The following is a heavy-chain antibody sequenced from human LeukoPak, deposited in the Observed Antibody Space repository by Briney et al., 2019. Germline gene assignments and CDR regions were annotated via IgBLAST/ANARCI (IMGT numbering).Heavy chain of an antibody. V-gene: IGHV1-18*01. CDR3: ARRIPASEAFDI. J-gene: IGHJ3*02. Sequence: GASVKVSCKASGGTFSSYAISWVRQAPGQGLEWMGWISAYNGNTNYAQKLQGRVTMTTDTSTSTAYMELRSLRSDDTAVYYCARRIPASEAFDIWGQGTVVTVSS. D-gene: IGHD2-15*01. CDR1: GGTFSSYA. CDR2: ISAYNGNT.